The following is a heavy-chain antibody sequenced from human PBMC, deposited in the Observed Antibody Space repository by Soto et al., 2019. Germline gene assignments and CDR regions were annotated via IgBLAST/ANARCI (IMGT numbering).Heavy chain of an antibody. CDR3: AREDYGDLNWYFDL. V-gene: IGHV3-21*01. J-gene: IGHJ2*01. Sequence: EVQLVESGGGLVKPGGSLRLSCAASGFTFRSYSMNWVRQAPGKGLEWVSSLSSSSIYIYYADSVKGRFTISRDNAKNSLYLQMNSLRAEDTAVYYCAREDYGDLNWYFDLWGRGTLVTFSS. D-gene: IGHD4-17*01. CDR1: GFTFRSYS. CDR2: LSSSSIYI.